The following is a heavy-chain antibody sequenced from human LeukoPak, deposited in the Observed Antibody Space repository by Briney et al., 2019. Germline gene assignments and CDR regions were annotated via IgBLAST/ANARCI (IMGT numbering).Heavy chain of an antibody. D-gene: IGHD6-19*01. CDR2: ISGRGVTT. Sequence: GGSLRLSCVASGFTFSNYAMSWVRQAPGKGLEWVSGISGRGVTTYYADSVKGWFTISRGNSKNTLYLQMNSLRVGDTAVYYCAKAIAVAGTSPPADSWGQGTLVTVSS. J-gene: IGHJ4*02. CDR3: AKAIAVAGTSPPADS. CDR1: GFTFSNYA. V-gene: IGHV3-23*01.